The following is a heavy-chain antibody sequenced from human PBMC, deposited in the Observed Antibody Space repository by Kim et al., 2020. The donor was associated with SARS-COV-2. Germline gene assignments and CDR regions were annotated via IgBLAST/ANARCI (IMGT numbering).Heavy chain of an antibody. Sequence: SYIYYADSVKGRFTISRDNAKNSLYLQMNSLRAEDTAVYYCASPFFSQVYWGQGTLVTVSS. V-gene: IGHV3-21*01. D-gene: IGHD3-3*02. CDR3: ASPFFSQVY. J-gene: IGHJ4*02. CDR2: SYI.